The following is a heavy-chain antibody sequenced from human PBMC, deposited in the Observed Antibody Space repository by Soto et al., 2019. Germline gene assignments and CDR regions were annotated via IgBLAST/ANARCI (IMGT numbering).Heavy chain of an antibody. CDR2: ISWNSGSI. D-gene: IGHD1-1*01. CDR1: GFTFDDYG. Sequence: PGGSLRLSCAASGFTFDDYGMQWVRQVPGKGLEWVSGISWNSGSIGYADSVKGRFIISRDNAKNSVYLQMNNLRPEDTAFYFCAKVSTTHTFGPLDPWGQGTLVTVSS. V-gene: IGHV3-9*01. CDR3: AKVSTTHTFGPLDP. J-gene: IGHJ5*02.